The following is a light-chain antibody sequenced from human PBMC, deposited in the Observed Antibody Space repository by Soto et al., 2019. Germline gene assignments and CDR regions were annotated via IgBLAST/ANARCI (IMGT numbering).Light chain of an antibody. V-gene: IGLV2-14*03. Sequence: QSALTQPASVSGSPGQSITISCTGTSSDIGGYNYVSWYQQLPGKVPKLIIYDVSNRPSGVSDRFSGSKSGNAASLTISGIKAEDEADYYCSSYTSTSTLYVFGTGTKVTVL. J-gene: IGLJ1*01. CDR1: SSDIGGYNY. CDR2: DVS. CDR3: SSYTSTSTLYV.